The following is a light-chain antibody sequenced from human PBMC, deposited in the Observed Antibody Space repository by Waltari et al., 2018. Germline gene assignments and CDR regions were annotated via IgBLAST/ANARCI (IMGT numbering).Light chain of an antibody. CDR1: QSISKY. V-gene: IGKV3-20*01. CDR3: QHYVSLPVT. Sequence: EIVLTQSPGTLSLSSGERATLSCRTSQSISKYLAWYQQKPGQAPRLLIYHASSRATGIPDRFSGSGSGTDFSLTISRLEPEDFAVYYCQHYVSLPVTFGQGTKAEIK. CDR2: HAS. J-gene: IGKJ1*01.